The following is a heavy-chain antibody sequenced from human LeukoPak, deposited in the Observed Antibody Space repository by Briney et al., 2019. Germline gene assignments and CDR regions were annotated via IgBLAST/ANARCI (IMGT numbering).Heavy chain of an antibody. J-gene: IGHJ4*02. CDR3: ARSIPAGNRR. D-gene: IGHD2-2*01. V-gene: IGHV3-11*01. Sequence: GGSLRLSCAASGFTFSDYYMSWIRQAPGKGLERVSYISSSGSTIDYADSVRGRFTISRDNAKNSLYLQMNSLRAEDTAVYYCARSIPAGNRRWGQGTLVTVSS. CDR2: ISSSGSTI. CDR1: GFTFSDYY.